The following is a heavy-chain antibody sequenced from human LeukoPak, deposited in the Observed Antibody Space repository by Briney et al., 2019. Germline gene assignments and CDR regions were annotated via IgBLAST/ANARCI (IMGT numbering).Heavy chain of an antibody. CDR3: ARGLSTRSVN. Sequence: SETLCLTCAVYGGSFSGYYWSWIRQPPGKGLEWIGEINHSGSTNYNPSLKSRVTISVDTSKNQFSLKLSSVTAADTAVYYCARGLSTRSVNWGQGTLVTVSS. D-gene: IGHD4-11*01. V-gene: IGHV4-34*01. CDR1: GGSFSGYY. J-gene: IGHJ4*02. CDR2: INHSGST.